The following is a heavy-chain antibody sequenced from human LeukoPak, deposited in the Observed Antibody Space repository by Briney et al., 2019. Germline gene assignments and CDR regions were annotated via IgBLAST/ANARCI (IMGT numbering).Heavy chain of an antibody. CDR1: GFTFSIYA. CDR2: LAYDGTNE. V-gene: IGHV3-30*19. Sequence: GGSLRLSCATSGFTFSIYAMHWVRHAPGKGLEWVALLAYDGTNEYYADSVKGRFTISRDNSKNTLYLQMNSLRPEDTAVYYCARGPDYDILADYFDYWGQGTLVTVSS. CDR3: ARGPDYDILADYFDY. J-gene: IGHJ4*02. D-gene: IGHD3-9*01.